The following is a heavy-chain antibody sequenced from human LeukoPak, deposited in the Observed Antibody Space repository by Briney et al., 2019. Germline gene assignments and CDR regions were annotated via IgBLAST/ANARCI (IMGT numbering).Heavy chain of an antibody. V-gene: IGHV4-39*01. J-gene: IGHJ3*02. Sequence: SETLSLTCTVSGGSISSSNYYWGWIRQPPGKGLEWIGNIYYSGSTYYNPSFKSRLTISVDTSKNQFSLKLSSVTAADTAVYYCARRTYDLWSADYTGAFDIWGQGTMVTVSS. CDR3: ARRTYDLWSADYTGAFDI. D-gene: IGHD3-3*01. CDR2: IYYSGST. CDR1: GGSISSSNYY.